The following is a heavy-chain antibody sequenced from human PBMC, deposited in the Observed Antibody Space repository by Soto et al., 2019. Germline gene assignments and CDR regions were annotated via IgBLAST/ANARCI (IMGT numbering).Heavy chain of an antibody. CDR3: ARLGHPGH. V-gene: IGHV1-69*01. Sequence: QVQLVQSGAEVKKPGSSVKVSCTASGGSLRNSVISWVRQAPAQRLEWMGGVIPILGTANYAQKFQGRVTMTADEATSIAYMDLSSLRPDDTAVYYCARLGHPGHWGPGTLVIVSS. CDR2: VIPILGTA. J-gene: IGHJ4*02. CDR1: GGSLRNSV.